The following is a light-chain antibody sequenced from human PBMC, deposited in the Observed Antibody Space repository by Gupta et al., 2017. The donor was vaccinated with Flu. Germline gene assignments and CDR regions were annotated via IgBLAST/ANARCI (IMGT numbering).Light chain of an antibody. CDR2: LAA. CDR1: PSLLHSNGNNY. V-gene: IGKV2-28*01. J-gene: IGKJ2*01. Sequence: DIVMTQSPLSLPVTPGEPASIPCRSDPSLLHSNGNNYLDLYLQKPRQSPQLLILLAASRASVVPDRFSGSGAGRSFTLKISRVEAEEVGVYYCMQGLHTPPYTFGQGTKLEIK. CDR3: MQGLHTPPYT.